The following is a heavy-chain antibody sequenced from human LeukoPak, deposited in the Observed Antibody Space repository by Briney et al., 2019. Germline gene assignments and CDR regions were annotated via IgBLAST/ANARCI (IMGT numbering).Heavy chain of an antibody. D-gene: IGHD6-13*01. CDR2: ISYDGSNK. V-gene: IGHV3-30*04. CDR3: ARSDSSSWYLGNAFDI. J-gene: IGHJ3*02. Sequence: PGGSLRPSCAASGFTFSDYAMHWVRQAPGKGLEWVANISYDGSNKYYADSVKGRFTISRDNSKNTLYLQMNSLRAEGTAVYYCARSDSSSWYLGNAFDIWGQGTMVKVSS. CDR1: GFTFSDYA.